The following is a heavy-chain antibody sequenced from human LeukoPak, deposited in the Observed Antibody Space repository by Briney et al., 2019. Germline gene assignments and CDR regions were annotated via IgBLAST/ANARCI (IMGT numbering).Heavy chain of an antibody. Sequence: SETLSLTCTVSGGSISNDYWSWIRQPPGKGLECIGYIYYTGSTNYNPSLKSRVTISVDKSKNQFSLKLSSVTAADTAVYYCARDVYGSGTPFDYWGQGTLVTVSS. D-gene: IGHD3-10*01. CDR2: IYYTGST. CDR3: ARDVYGSGTPFDY. CDR1: GGSISNDY. V-gene: IGHV4-59*12. J-gene: IGHJ4*02.